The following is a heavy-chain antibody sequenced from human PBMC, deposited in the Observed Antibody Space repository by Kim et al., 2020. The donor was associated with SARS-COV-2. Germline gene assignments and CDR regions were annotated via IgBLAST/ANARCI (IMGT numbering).Heavy chain of an antibody. Sequence: TYEPDPVKARFTISRDNSKNTLYLQMNSLRAEDTAVYYCAKIIVGAIDYWGQGTLVTVSS. V-gene: IGHV3-23*01. D-gene: IGHD1-26*01. J-gene: IGHJ4*02. CDR2: T. CDR3: AKIIVGAIDY.